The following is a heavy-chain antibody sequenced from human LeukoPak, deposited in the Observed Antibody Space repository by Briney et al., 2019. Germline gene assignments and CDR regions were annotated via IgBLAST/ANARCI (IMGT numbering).Heavy chain of an antibody. CDR1: GYTFTSYY. D-gene: IGHD2-15*01. Sequence: ASVKVYCKASGYTFTSYYMHWVRQAPGQGLEWMGIINPTTGDTTYAQKFQGRLTMTRDMSTSTVYMDLSSLTSEDTAVFYCARYGFSAVWQGGWHAFDIWGQGTVVTVSS. CDR3: ARYGFSAVWQGGWHAFDI. J-gene: IGHJ3*02. V-gene: IGHV1-46*01. CDR2: INPTTGDT.